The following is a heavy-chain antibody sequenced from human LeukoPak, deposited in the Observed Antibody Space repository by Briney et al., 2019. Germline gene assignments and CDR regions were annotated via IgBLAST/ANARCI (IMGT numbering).Heavy chain of an antibody. CDR3: ARGEGYHESSGLRDY. V-gene: IGHV1-69*01. D-gene: IGHD3-22*01. J-gene: IGHJ4*02. Sequence: ASGKVSCKASGGTFSSYAISWVRQAPGQGLEWMGGIIPTFGTANYAQKFQGRVTITADESTSTAYMELSKLRSEDTAVYFCARGEGYHESSGLRDYWGQGTLVTVSS. CDR1: GGTFSSYA. CDR2: IIPTFGTA.